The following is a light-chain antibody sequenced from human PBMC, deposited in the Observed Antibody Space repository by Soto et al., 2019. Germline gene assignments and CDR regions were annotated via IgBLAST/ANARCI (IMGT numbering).Light chain of an antibody. CDR2: EVS. J-gene: IGLJ2*01. V-gene: IGLV2-18*02. CDR1: SSDVGSYNR. Sequence: QSALTQPPSVSGSPGQSVTISCTGTSSDVGSYNRVPWYQQPPGTAPKLVIYEVSNRPSGVPDRFSGSKSGNTASLTISGLQAEDEADYHCSSYISSSTVVFGGGTKLTVL. CDR3: SSYISSSTVV.